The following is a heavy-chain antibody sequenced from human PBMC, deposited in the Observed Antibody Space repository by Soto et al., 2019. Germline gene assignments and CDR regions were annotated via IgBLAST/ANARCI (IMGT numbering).Heavy chain of an antibody. CDR2: IDWDDDK. D-gene: IGHD6-6*01. Sequence: GSGPTLVNPTQTLTLTCTFSGFSLSTSGMCVSWIRQPPGKALEWLALIDWDDDKYYSTSLKTRLTISKDTSKNQVVLTMTNMDLVDTATFYFARVPAGIAARRVYYYGMDVWGQGTTVTVS. CDR3: ARVPAGIAARRVYYYGMDV. CDR1: GFSLSTSGMC. V-gene: IGHV2-70*13. J-gene: IGHJ6*02.